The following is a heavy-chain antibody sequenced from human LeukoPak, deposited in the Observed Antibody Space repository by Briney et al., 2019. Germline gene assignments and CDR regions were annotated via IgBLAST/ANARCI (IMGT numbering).Heavy chain of an antibody. Sequence: PGGSLRLSCAASGFTVSSNYMSWVRQAPGKGLEWVSVIYSGGSTYYADSVKGRFTISRDNSKNTLYLQMNSLRAEDTAVYYCARDLNGGYRRDRAFDIWGQGTMVTVSS. CDR3: ARDLNGGYRRDRAFDI. D-gene: IGHD5-18*01. CDR2: IYSGGST. J-gene: IGHJ3*02. V-gene: IGHV3-53*01. CDR1: GFTVSSNY.